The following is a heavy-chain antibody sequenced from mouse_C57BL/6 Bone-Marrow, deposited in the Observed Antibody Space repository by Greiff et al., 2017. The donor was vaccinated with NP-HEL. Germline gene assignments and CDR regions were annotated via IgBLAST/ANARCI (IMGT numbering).Heavy chain of an antibody. CDR3: ARGGSGY. CDR1: GYTFTSYW. V-gene: IGHV1-69*01. J-gene: IGHJ3*02. Sequence: QVQLQQPGAELVMPGASVKLSCKASGYTFTSYWMHWVKQRPGQGLEWIGEIDPSDSDTNYNEKFKGKSTLTVDKSSSTAYMQLTSLTSEDSAVYGCARGGSGYWGQGALVTVSA. CDR2: IDPSDSDT.